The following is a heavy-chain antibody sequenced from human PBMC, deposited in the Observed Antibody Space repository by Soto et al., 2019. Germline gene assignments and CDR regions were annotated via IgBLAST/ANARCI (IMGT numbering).Heavy chain of an antibody. CDR3: ARDRGPSSGYYPYWFDP. D-gene: IGHD3-22*01. CDR1: GGTYSSYA. J-gene: IGHJ5*02. V-gene: IGHV1-69*13. Sequence: GASVTVSCKASGGTYSSYAISWVRQAPGQGLEWMGEIIPIFGTANYAQKFQGRVTITADESTSTAYMELSSLRSEDTAVYYCARDRGPSSGYYPYWFDPWGQGTLVTVSS. CDR2: IIPIFGTA.